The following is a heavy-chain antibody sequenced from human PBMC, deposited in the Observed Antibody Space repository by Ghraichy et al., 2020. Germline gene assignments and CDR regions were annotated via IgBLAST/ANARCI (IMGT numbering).Heavy chain of an antibody. CDR3: AKDRPECWSGYSLEIGWFDP. CDR2: ISGSGGST. Sequence: GGSLRLSCAASGFTFSSYAMSWVRQAPGKGLEWVSAISGSGGSTYYADSVKGRFTISRDNSKNTLYLQMNSLRAEDTAVYYCAKDRPECWSGYSLEIGWFDPWGQGTLVTVSS. V-gene: IGHV3-23*01. CDR1: GFTFSSYA. D-gene: IGHD3-3*01. J-gene: IGHJ5*02.